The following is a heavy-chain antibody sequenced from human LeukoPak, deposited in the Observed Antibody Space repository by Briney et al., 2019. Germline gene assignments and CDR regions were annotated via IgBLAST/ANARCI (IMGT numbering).Heavy chain of an antibody. CDR3: AQEQSSSWYRQSYFDY. D-gene: IGHD6-13*01. V-gene: IGHV3-9*01. J-gene: IGHJ4*02. CDR1: GFTFDDYA. Sequence: PGGSLRLSCAAAGFTFDDYAMHWVRQAPGKGLEWVSGFSWNSGSIGYADSVKGRFTISRDNAKNSLYLQMNSLRAEDTALYYCAQEQSSSWYRQSYFDYWGQGTLVTVSS. CDR2: FSWNSGSI.